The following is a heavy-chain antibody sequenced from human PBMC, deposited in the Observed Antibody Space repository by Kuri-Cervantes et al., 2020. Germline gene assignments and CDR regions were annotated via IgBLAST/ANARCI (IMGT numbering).Heavy chain of an antibody. D-gene: IGHD2-21*02. CDR1: GFTFSSYS. CDR3: ARDVAYCGGDCYSGDAFDI. Sequence: GGSLRLSCAASGFTFSSYSMNWVRQAPGKGLEWVSYISSSSSTIYYADSVKGRFTISRDNAKNSLYLQMNGLRDEDTAVYYCARDVAYCGGDCYSGDAFDIWGQGTMVTVSS. CDR2: ISSSSSTI. J-gene: IGHJ3*02. V-gene: IGHV3-48*02.